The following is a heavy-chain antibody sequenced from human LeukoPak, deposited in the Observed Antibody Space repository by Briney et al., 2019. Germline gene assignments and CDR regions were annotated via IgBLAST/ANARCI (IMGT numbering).Heavy chain of an antibody. V-gene: IGHV4-59*12. J-gene: IGHJ4*02. CDR1: GDSLIKYY. D-gene: IGHD2/OR15-2a*01. Sequence: SETLSLTCTVSGDSLIKYYWSWIRQPPGEGRGWVGDIYCTGSTNYNPSLKSPVTMSVDTSKNQFSLKLTSVTAAYTAVNYCAREFRVGNRGYYLDYWGQGTLVTVSP. CDR3: AREFRVGNRGYYLDY. CDR2: IYCTGST.